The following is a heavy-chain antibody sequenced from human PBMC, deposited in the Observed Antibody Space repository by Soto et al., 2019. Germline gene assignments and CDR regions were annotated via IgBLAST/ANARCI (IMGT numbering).Heavy chain of an antibody. CDR3: ARILLWFGEGCFDP. Sequence: SETLSLTCTVSGGSISSGDYYWSWIRQPPGKGLEWIGYIYYSGSTYYNPSLKSRVTISVDTSKNQFSLKLSSVTAADTAVYYCARILLWFGEGCFDPWRQGTLVTVSS. CDR2: IYYSGST. CDR1: GGSISSGDYY. D-gene: IGHD3-10*01. J-gene: IGHJ5*02. V-gene: IGHV4-30-4*01.